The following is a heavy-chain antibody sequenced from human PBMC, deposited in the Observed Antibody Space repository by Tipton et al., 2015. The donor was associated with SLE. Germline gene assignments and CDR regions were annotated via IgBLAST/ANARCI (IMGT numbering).Heavy chain of an antibody. CDR3: VRESLSRSVFN. CDR2: ISGDSNYI. J-gene: IGHJ4*02. V-gene: IGHV3-21*03. D-gene: IGHD3-3*01. CDR1: GFSFSRYS. Sequence: SLRLSCEDSGFSFSRYSMTWVRQAPGKGLEWVPYISGDSNYINYADSVKGRITVSRDNAKNSLYLQMNSLRAEDTGVYYCVRESLSRSVFNWGQGILVTVSS.